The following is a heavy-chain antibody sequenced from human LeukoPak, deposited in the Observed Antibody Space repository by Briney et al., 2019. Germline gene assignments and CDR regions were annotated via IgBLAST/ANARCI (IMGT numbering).Heavy chain of an antibody. D-gene: IGHD3-10*01. CDR2: FIPIFGTA. J-gene: IGHJ5*02. CDR1: GGTFSSYA. V-gene: IGHV1-69*05. Sequence: GSSVKVSCKASGGTFSSYAISWVRQAPGQGLEWMGGFIPIFGTANYAQKFQGRVAITTDESTSTAYMELSSLRSEDTAVYYCAGVVSGSGSWITPNWFDPWGQGTLVTVSS. CDR3: AGVVSGSGSWITPNWFDP.